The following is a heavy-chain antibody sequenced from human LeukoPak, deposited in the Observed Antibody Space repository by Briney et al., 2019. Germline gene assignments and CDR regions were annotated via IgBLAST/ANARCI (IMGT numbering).Heavy chain of an antibody. CDR3: ARLSSGWCFNY. V-gene: IGHV5-51*01. Sequence: GESQKISCKGSGYSFTTYWIGWVRQMPGKGLEWMGIVYPDDSDARYSPSFQGQVTISVDKSINTAFLQWSSLKASDTAMYYCARLSSGWCFNYWGQGTLVTVSS. CDR1: GYSFTTYW. J-gene: IGHJ4*02. D-gene: IGHD6-19*01. CDR2: VYPDDSDA.